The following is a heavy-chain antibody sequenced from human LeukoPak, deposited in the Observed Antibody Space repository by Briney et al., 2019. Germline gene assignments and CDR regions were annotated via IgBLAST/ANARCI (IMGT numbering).Heavy chain of an antibody. Sequence: GGSLRLSCAASGFTVSSNYMNWVRQAPGKGLEWVSVIYSGGSTYYADSVKGRFTISRDNSKNTLYLQTNSLRAEDTAVYYCAKGVNVLLWFGESNDAFDIWGQGTMVTVSS. V-gene: IGHV3-53*01. J-gene: IGHJ3*02. CDR1: GFTVSSNY. CDR3: AKGVNVLLWFGESNDAFDI. CDR2: IYSGGST. D-gene: IGHD3-10*01.